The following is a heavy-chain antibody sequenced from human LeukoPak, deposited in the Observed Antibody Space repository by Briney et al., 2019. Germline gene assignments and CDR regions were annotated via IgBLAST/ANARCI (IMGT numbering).Heavy chain of an antibody. CDR2: IHRSGSP. J-gene: IGHJ4*02. CDR1: GFTFSSHA. CDR3: AREILGGFNPGAY. Sequence: LRLSCAASGFTFSSHAMHWVRQPPGKGLEWIGEIHRSGSPNYNPSLQSRVTISIDRSRNQIVLELSSVTAADTAFYYCAREILGGFNPGAYWGQGTLVTVSS. V-gene: IGHV4/OR15-8*01. D-gene: IGHD1-14*01.